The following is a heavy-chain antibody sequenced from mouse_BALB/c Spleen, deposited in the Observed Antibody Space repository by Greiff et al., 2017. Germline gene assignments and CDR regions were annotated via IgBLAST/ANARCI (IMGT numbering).Heavy chain of an antibody. V-gene: IGHV5-9-4*01. CDR1: GFTFSSYA. J-gene: IGHJ3*01. CDR3: ARDPTLTGLAY. D-gene: IGHD4-1*01. CDR2: ISSGGSYT. Sequence: EVQLQQSGGGLVKPGGSLKLSCAASGFTFSSYAMSWVRQSPEKRLEWVAEISSGGSYTYYPDTVTGRFTISRDNAKNTLYLEMSSLRSEDTAMYYCARDPTLTGLAYWGQGTLVTVSA.